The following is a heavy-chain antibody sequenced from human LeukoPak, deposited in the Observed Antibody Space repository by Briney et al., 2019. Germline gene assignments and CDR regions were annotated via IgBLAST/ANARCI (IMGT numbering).Heavy chain of an antibody. D-gene: IGHD3-3*01. CDR3: ARGLRFLEWTYWSNYYYYYMDV. CDR2: IIPIFGTA. J-gene: IGHJ6*03. V-gene: IGHV1-69*05. CDR1: GGTFDSYA. Sequence: SVNVSCKASGGTFDSYAISWVRQAPGQGLEWMGGIIPIFGTANYAQKFQGRVTITTDESTSTAYMELSSLRSEDTAVYYCARGLRFLEWTYWSNYYYYYMDVWGKGTTVAVSS.